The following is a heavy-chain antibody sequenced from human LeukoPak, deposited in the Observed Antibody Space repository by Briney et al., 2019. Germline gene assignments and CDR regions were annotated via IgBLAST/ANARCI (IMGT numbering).Heavy chain of an antibody. D-gene: IGHD3-3*01. CDR3: AYEESGWQFFDY. CDR1: GYTFTGYY. CDR2: INPNGGGT. V-gene: IGHV1-2*02. J-gene: IGHJ4*02. Sequence: GASVKVSCKASGYTFTGYYIRWVRQAPGQGLEYMGWINPNGGGTKYAQKFQGRVTMTRDTSISTDYMEMRSLTSDDTALYFCAYEESGWQFFDYWGQGTLVTVST.